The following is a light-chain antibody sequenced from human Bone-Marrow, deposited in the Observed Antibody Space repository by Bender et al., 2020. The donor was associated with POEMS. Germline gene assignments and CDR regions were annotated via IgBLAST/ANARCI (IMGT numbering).Light chain of an antibody. J-gene: IGLJ2*01. V-gene: IGLV2-14*03. Sequence: QSALTQPASASGSPGQSVTISCTGTTSDVGNYDRVSWYLQHPGKAPKLLIFDVTNRPSGVSSRFSGSKSGNTASLTISGLQAEDEGDYYCSSYSSTNTLIIFGGGTKLTV. CDR1: TSDVGNYDR. CDR2: DVT. CDR3: SSYSSTNTLII.